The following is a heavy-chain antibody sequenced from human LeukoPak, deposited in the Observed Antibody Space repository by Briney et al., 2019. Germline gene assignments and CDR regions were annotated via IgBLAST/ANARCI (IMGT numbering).Heavy chain of an antibody. Sequence: GGSLRLSCAASGFTFSYYSMTWVRQAPGKGLEWVSYIDSSSATTYYADSVKGRFIISRDNAKNSLFLQINSLRAEDTAEYYCAGSTVWSGIFQYWGQGTLVTVSS. V-gene: IGHV3-48*01. CDR1: GFTFSYYS. CDR2: IDSSSATT. CDR3: AGSTVWSGIFQY. D-gene: IGHD3-3*01. J-gene: IGHJ1*01.